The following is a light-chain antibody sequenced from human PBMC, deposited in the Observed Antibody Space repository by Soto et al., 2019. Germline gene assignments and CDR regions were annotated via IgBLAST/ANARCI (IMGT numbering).Light chain of an antibody. CDR2: WAS. Sequence: DILMTQSPDSLAVSLGERATINCKSSQSVLYTSNNKNYFAWYQQKPGQPPKLLIYWASTRESGVPDRFSGSGSGTHFTLTISSLQAEDVAVYYCQQYYNTPLTFGGGTKVDI. CDR1: QSVLYTSNNKNY. V-gene: IGKV4-1*01. CDR3: QQYYNTPLT. J-gene: IGKJ4*01.